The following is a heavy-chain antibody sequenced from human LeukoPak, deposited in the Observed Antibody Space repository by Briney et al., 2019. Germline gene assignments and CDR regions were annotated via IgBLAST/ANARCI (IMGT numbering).Heavy chain of an antibody. Sequence: GGSLRLSCAASGFTFSSYGMHWVRQAPGKGLEWVAFIRYDGSNKYYADSVKGRFTISRDNSKNTLYLQMNSLRAEDTAVYYCAKVNARYYYYYYYMDVWGKGTTVTISS. CDR1: GFTFSSYG. J-gene: IGHJ6*03. CDR3: AKVNARYYYYYYYMDV. D-gene: IGHD3-16*01. CDR2: IRYDGSNK. V-gene: IGHV3-30*02.